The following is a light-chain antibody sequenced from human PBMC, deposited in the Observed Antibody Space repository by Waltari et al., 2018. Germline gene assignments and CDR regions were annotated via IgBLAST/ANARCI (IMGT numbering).Light chain of an antibody. CDR1: TSYVGYYDY. CDR2: GVS. CDR3: CSYAGSFVWV. Sequence: QSALTQPRSVSGSPGQSVTISCTGSTSYVGYYDYVSWYQQHPGKAPEVLIYGVSRRPSGIPDRFSGSKSGNTASLTISGLRAEDEADYYCCSYAGSFVWVFDGGTTLSV. J-gene: IGLJ3*02. V-gene: IGLV2-11*01.